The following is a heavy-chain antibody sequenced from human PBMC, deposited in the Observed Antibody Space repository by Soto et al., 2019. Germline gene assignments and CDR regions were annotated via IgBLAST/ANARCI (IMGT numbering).Heavy chain of an antibody. CDR2: IIPILGIA. J-gene: IGHJ4*02. Sequence: SVKVSCKASGGTFSSYTISWVRQAPGQGLEWMGRIIPILGIANYAQKFQGRVTITADKSTSTAYMELSSLRSEDTAVYYCARQYCSGGSCYPDYWGQGTLVTVSS. D-gene: IGHD2-15*01. V-gene: IGHV1-69*02. CDR3: ARQYCSGGSCYPDY. CDR1: GGTFSSYT.